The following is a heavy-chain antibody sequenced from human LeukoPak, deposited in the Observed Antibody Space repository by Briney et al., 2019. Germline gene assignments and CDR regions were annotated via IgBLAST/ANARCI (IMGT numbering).Heavy chain of an antibody. CDR3: ARPQVQLERYDAFDI. Sequence: ASVKVSCKASGYTFTGYYMHMVRQAPGQGLEWMGWINRNSGGTNYAQKFQGRVTMTRDTSIRTAYMELSRLRSDDTAVYYCARPQVQLERYDAFDIWGQGTMVTVSS. J-gene: IGHJ3*02. V-gene: IGHV1-2*02. CDR2: INRNSGGT. D-gene: IGHD1-1*01. CDR1: GYTFTGYY.